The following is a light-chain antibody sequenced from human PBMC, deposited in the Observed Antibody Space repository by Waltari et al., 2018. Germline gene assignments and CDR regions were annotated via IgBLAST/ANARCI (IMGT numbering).Light chain of an antibody. CDR3: CSYAGSAISV. J-gene: IGLJ3*02. CDR1: TSDVGKYNL. Sequence: QSALTQTATVSGSPGQSITISCTGTTSDVGKYNLVSWYQQHPGKAPTLIIYDLNKRPSGVSNRFSGSKSGNTASLTISGLQAADEAYYYCCSYAGSAISVFGGGTKVTVL. V-gene: IGLV2-23*02. CDR2: DLN.